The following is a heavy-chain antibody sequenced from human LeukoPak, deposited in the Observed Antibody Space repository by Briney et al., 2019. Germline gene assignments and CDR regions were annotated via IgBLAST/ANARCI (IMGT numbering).Heavy chain of an antibody. V-gene: IGHV3-74*01. CDR2: INTDGSN. CDR1: GFTFSSYW. CDR3: ARVGYNYGYDY. J-gene: IGHJ4*02. D-gene: IGHD5-18*01. Sequence: GGSLRLSCAASGFTFSSYWMHWVRQAPGKGLVWVSRINTDGSNYYADSVKGRFTVSRDNAKNTLYLQMNSLRADDTAVYYCARVGYNYGYDYWGQGTLVTVSS.